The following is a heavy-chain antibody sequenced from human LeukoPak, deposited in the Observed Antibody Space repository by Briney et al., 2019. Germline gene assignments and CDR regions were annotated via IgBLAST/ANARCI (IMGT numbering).Heavy chain of an antibody. J-gene: IGHJ6*03. Sequence: PGGSLRLSCAASGFTFSSYGMHWVRQAQGKGLEWVAFIRYDGSNKYYADSVKGRFTISRDNAKNSLYMQMNSLRAEDTAVYYCARAELYYYYMDVWGKGTTVTVSS. CDR1: GFTFSSYG. CDR2: IRYDGSNK. V-gene: IGHV3-30*02. D-gene: IGHD1-7*01. CDR3: ARAELYYYYMDV.